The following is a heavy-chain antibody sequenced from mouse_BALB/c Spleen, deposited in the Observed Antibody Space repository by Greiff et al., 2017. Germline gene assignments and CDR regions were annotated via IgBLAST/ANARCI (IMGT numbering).Heavy chain of an antibody. Sequence: EVQLQESGPGLVKPSQSLSLTCSVTGYSITSGYSWNWIRQFPGNKLEWMGYIRYDGSNNYNPSLKNRISITRDTSKNQCFLKLNSVTTEDTATYYCARKGGKDGYYDAMDYWGQGTSVTVSS. V-gene: IGHV3-6*02. CDR1: GYSITSGYS. D-gene: IGHD1-3*01. CDR2: IRYDGSN. CDR3: ARKGGKDGYYDAMDY. J-gene: IGHJ4*01.